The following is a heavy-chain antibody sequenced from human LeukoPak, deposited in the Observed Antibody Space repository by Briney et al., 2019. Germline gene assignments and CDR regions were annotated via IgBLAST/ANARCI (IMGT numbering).Heavy chain of an antibody. Sequence: GASVKVSCKASGYTFTGYYMHWVRQAPGQGLEWMGRINPNSGVTNYAQKFQGRVTMTRDTSISTAYMELSRLRSDDTAVYYCARLGYCSGGSCYEHHYYYYMDVWGKGTTVTVSS. J-gene: IGHJ6*03. CDR1: GYTFTGYY. CDR2: INPNSGVT. CDR3: ARLGYCSGGSCYEHHYYYYMDV. V-gene: IGHV1-2*06. D-gene: IGHD2-15*01.